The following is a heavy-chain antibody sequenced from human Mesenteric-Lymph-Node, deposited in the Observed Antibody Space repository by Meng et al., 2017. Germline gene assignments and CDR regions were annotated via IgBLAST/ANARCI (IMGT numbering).Heavy chain of an antibody. CDR2: IYHSGST. V-gene: IGHV4-38-2*02. D-gene: IGHD6-19*01. CDR3: ARDRTGSEGFDY. J-gene: IGHJ4*02. Sequence: SETLSLTCTVSGYSISSGYYWGWIRQPPGKGLEWIGSIYHSGSTYYNPSLKSRVTISVDTSKNQFSLKLSSVTAADTAVYYCARDRTGSEGFDYWGQGTMVTVSS. CDR1: GYSISSGYY.